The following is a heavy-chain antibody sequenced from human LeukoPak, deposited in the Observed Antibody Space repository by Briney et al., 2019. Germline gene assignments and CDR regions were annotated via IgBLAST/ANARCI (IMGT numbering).Heavy chain of an antibody. J-gene: IGHJ4*02. V-gene: IGHV3-23*01. Sequence: ETLSLTCTVSGGSITSGSFYWGWVRQPPGKGLEWVSAISGGGGSTYYADSVKGRFTISRDNFKNTLYLQMNSLRAEDTAVYYCARGGDGWYHNSDYWGQGTLVTVSS. D-gene: IGHD6-19*01. CDR1: GGSITSGSFY. CDR2: ISGGGGST. CDR3: ARGGDGWYHNSDY.